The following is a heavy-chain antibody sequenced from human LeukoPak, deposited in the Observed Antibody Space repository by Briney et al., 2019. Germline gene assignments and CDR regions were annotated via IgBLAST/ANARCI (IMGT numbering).Heavy chain of an antibody. CDR3: ARRLRWELPYYFDY. D-gene: IGHD2-15*01. V-gene: IGHV5-51*01. J-gene: IGHJ4*02. CDR1: GYSFTSYW. Sequence: PGESLQISCQGSGYSFTSYWIGWARQLPGKGLEWMGIIYPGDSDTRYSPSFQGQVTISADKSISTAYLQWSSLKASDTAMYYCARRLRWELPYYFDYWGQGTLVTVSS. CDR2: IYPGDSDT.